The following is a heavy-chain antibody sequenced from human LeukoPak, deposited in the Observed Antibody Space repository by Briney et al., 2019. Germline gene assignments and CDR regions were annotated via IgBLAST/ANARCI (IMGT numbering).Heavy chain of an antibody. D-gene: IGHD2-21*01. Sequence: QPGGSLRLSCAASGFTFSSYAMSWVRQAPGKGLEWVSAISGSGGSTYYADSVKGRFTISRDNSKNTLYLQMNSLRAEDTAVYYCAKQDCGGDCYPSRNFGLFDYWGQGTLVTVSS. V-gene: IGHV3-23*01. CDR2: ISGSGGST. CDR1: GFTFSSYA. J-gene: IGHJ4*02. CDR3: AKQDCGGDCYPSRNFGLFDY.